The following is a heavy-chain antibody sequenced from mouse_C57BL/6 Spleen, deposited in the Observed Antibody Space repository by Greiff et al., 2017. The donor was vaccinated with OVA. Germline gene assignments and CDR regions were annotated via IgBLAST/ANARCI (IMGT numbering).Heavy chain of an antibody. J-gene: IGHJ2*01. D-gene: IGHD2-1*01. Sequence: VQLKQPGAELVMPGASVKLSCKASGYTFTSYWMHWVKQRPGQGLEWIGEIDPSDSYTNYNQKFKGKSTLTVDKSSSTAYMQLSSLTSEDSAVYYCARRLYYGNYFDYWGQGTTLTVSS. V-gene: IGHV1-69*01. CDR1: GYTFTSYW. CDR3: ARRLYYGNYFDY. CDR2: IDPSDSYT.